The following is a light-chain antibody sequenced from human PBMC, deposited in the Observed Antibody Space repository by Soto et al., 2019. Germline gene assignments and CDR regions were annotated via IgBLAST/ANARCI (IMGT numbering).Light chain of an antibody. CDR2: KAS. CDR3: QQYNSYSPT. J-gene: IGKJ3*01. CDR1: QSISSW. Sequence: DIQMTQSPSTLSASVGDRVTITCRASQSISSWLAWYQQKAGEAPKLLIYKASSLESGVPSRFSGSGSGTEFTLTISSLQPDDFATYYCQQYNSYSPTFGPGTKVDLK. V-gene: IGKV1-5*03.